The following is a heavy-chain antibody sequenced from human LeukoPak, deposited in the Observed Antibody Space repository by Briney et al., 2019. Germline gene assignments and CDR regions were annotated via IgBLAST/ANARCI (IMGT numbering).Heavy chain of an antibody. J-gene: IGHJ4*02. D-gene: IGHD3-22*01. CDR1: GGSISSGGYY. CDR3: ARADYDSSGSYYFDY. Sequence: SQTLSLTCTVSGGSISSGGYYWSWIRQHPGTGLEWIGYVHYSGTTYHNPSLKSRVTITVDTSKNQFSLKLSSVTAADTAVYYCARADYDSSGSYYFDYWGQGTLVTVSS. CDR2: VHYSGTT. V-gene: IGHV4-31*03.